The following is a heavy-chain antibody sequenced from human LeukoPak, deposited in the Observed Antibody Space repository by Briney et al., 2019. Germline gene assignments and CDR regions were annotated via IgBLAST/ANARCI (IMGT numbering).Heavy chain of an antibody. CDR1: GFTFDDYG. V-gene: IGHV3-20*04. J-gene: IGHJ4*02. D-gene: IGHD2-2*01. Sequence: GGSLRLSCAASGFTFDDYGMSWVRQAPGKGLEWVSGINWNGGSTVYADSVKGRFTISRDNAKNSLYLQMNSLRAEDTALYYFSRQLGYCSSTSCYGPLDYWGQGTLVTVSS. CDR2: INWNGGST. CDR3: SRQLGYCSSTSCYGPLDY.